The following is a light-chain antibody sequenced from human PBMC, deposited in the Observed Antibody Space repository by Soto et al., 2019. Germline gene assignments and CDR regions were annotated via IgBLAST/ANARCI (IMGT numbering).Light chain of an antibody. CDR3: QQYNSYPLT. J-gene: IGKJ4*01. CDR2: AAS. CDR1: QSISSY. Sequence: DVRMTQSPSSLSASVGDRVTITCRASQSISSYLNWYQQKPGKAPKLLIYAASSLQSGVPSRFSGSGSGTDFTLTISSLQPDDFATYYCQQYNSYPLTFGGGTKVDIK. V-gene: IGKV1-39*01.